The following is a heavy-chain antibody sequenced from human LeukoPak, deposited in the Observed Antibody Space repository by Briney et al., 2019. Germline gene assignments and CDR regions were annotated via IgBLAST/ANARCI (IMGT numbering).Heavy chain of an antibody. V-gene: IGHV4-34*01. Sequence: SETLSLTCAVYGGSFSVYYWSWIRQPPGKGLEWSGEINHSGNTNYNPSLKSRVTISVETSKTPFPLILRSVPAADTAVYYCARTIRGNPLYGSGGYYPPRYAFDIWGQGTMVTVS. CDR3: ARTIRGNPLYGSGGYYPPRYAFDI. J-gene: IGHJ3*02. CDR2: INHSGNT. CDR1: GGSFSVYY. D-gene: IGHD3-10*01.